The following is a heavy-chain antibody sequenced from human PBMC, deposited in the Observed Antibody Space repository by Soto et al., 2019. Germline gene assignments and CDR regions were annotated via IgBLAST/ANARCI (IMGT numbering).Heavy chain of an antibody. CDR1: GFTFSSYA. D-gene: IGHD5-12*01. CDR2: ISYDGSNK. V-gene: IGHV3-30-3*01. CDR3: ASLGYSGYEGRFCGYFDY. J-gene: IGHJ4*02. Sequence: ESVGGVVQPGRSLRLSCAASGFTFSSYAMHWVRQAPGKGLEWVAVISYDGSNKYYADSVKGRFTISRDNSKNTLYLQMNSLRAEDTAVYYCASLGYSGYEGRFCGYFDYWGQGTLVTVSS.